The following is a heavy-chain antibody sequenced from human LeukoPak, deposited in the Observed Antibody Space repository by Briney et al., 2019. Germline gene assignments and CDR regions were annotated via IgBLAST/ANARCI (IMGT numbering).Heavy chain of an antibody. D-gene: IGHD3-10*01. CDR1: GGSISSGSYY. CDR2: IYTSGST. V-gene: IGHV4-61*02. CDR3: AREDYYGSGNYY. Sequence: PSQTLSLTCTVSGGSISSGSYYWSWIRQPAGKGLEWIGRIYTSGSTSYNPSLKSRVTISVDTSKNQFSLKLSSVTAADTAVYYCAREDYYGSGNYYWGQGTLITVSS. J-gene: IGHJ4*02.